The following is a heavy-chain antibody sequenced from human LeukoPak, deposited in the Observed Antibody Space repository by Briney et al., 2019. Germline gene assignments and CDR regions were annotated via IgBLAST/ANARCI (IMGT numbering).Heavy chain of an antibody. D-gene: IGHD6-13*01. Sequence: ASVKVSCKASGYTFTGDYMHWVRQAPGQGLEWMGWINPNSGGTNYAQKFQGRVAMTRDTSISTAYMELSRLRSDDTAVYYCARPVAGDGTAAAQFDYWGQGTLVTVSS. CDR3: ARPVAGDGTAAAQFDY. V-gene: IGHV1-2*02. J-gene: IGHJ4*02. CDR1: GYTFTGDY. CDR2: INPNSGGT.